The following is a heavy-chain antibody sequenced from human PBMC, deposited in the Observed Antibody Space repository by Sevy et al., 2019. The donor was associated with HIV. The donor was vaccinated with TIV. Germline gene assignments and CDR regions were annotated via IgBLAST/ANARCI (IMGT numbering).Heavy chain of an antibody. Sequence: GGSLRLSCAASGFTFSNAWMSWVRQAPGKGLEWVGRIKSKTDGGTTDYAAPVKGRFTISRDDSKNKLYLQMNSLKTEDTAVYYCTTLGSRGADIVVVPAARYYYYGMDVWGQRTTVTVSS. CDR2: IKSKTDGGTT. CDR1: GFTFSNAW. V-gene: IGHV3-15*01. D-gene: IGHD2-2*01. J-gene: IGHJ6*02. CDR3: TTLGSRGADIVVVPAARYYYYGMDV.